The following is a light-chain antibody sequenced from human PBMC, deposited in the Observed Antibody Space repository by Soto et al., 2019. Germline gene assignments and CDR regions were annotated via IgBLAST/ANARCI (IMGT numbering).Light chain of an antibody. V-gene: IGKV1-5*01. CDR3: QQYNSYWYT. CDR1: QSISSW. Sequence: DIQMTQSPSTLSASVGDRVTITCRASQSISSWLAWYQQKPGKAPKLLIYDASSLESGVPSRFSGSGSGTDFILTISSLQPDDFATYYCQQYNSYWYTFGQGTKLEIK. CDR2: DAS. J-gene: IGKJ2*01.